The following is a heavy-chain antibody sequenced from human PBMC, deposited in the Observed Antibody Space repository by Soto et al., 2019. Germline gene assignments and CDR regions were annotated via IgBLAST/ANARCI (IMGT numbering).Heavy chain of an antibody. CDR2: MSHSGGT. D-gene: IGHD1-1*01. V-gene: IGHV4-34*01. CDR1: GGFVSSGSYY. CDR3: ARVERGTVTTVVDAFDI. J-gene: IGHJ3*02. Sequence: QVQLQQWGAGLLKPSETLSLTCAVYGGFVSSGSYYWSWIRQPPGKGLEWIGEMSHSGGTHFNPSLKSGVTRSVDTSKNQFSLRMSSVTAADTALYYCARVERGTVTTVVDAFDIWGPGTMVTVS.